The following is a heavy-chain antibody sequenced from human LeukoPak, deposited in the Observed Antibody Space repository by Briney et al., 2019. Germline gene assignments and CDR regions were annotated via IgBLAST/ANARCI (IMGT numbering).Heavy chain of an antibody. CDR2: FDPEDGET. CDR3: ATDSSYSSSFAY. V-gene: IGHV1-24*01. Sequence: ASVKVSCKVSGYTLTELSMHWVRQAPGKGLEWMGGFDPEDGETIYAQKFQGRVTMTEDTSTDTAYMELSSLRSEDTAVYYCATDSSYSSSFAYWGQGTLVTVSS. D-gene: IGHD6-13*01. CDR1: GYTLTELS. J-gene: IGHJ4*02.